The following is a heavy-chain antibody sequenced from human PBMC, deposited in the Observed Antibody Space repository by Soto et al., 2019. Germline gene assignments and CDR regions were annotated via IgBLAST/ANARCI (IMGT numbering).Heavy chain of an antibody. Sequence: SETLSLTCTVSGCSISSSSYYWGWIRQPPGKGLEWIGSIYYSGSTYYNPSLKSRVTISVDTSKNQFSLKLSSVTAADTAVYYCARGEYDFWSGYSYYFDYWGQGTLVTVSS. CDR3: ARGEYDFWSGYSYYFDY. D-gene: IGHD3-3*01. V-gene: IGHV4-39*01. CDR2: IYYSGST. CDR1: GCSISSSSYY. J-gene: IGHJ4*02.